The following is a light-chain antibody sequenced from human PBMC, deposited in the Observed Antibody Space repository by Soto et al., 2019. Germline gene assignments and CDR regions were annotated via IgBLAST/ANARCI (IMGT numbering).Light chain of an antibody. CDR1: SSDVGGYNF. Sequence: SVLTQPPSASGSPGQSVTISCTGTSSDVGGYNFVSWYQQHPGKAPKLMIYEVNKRPSGVPDRFSGSKSGNTASLTVSGLQAEDEADYYCSSYAGSNNWVFGGGTKVTVL. V-gene: IGLV2-8*01. J-gene: IGLJ3*02. CDR3: SSYAGSNNWV. CDR2: EVN.